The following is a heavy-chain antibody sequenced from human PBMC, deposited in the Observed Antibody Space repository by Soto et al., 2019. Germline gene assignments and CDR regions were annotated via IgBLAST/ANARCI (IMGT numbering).Heavy chain of an antibody. V-gene: IGHV3-66*01. Sequence: GGSLRLSCAASGFTVSSNYMSWVRQAPGKGLEWVSVIYSGGSTYYADSVKGRFTISRDNSKNTLYLQMNSLRAEDTAVYYCARATTNYYHYYMDVWSKGTTVTVSS. CDR1: GFTVSSNY. J-gene: IGHJ6*03. CDR3: ARATTNYYHYYMDV. CDR2: IYSGGST. D-gene: IGHD1-7*01.